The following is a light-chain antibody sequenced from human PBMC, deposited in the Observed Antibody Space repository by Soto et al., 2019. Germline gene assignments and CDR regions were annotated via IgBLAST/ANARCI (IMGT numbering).Light chain of an antibody. CDR3: CSFAGTYTPPYV. J-gene: IGLJ1*01. Sequence: QSVLTQPRSVSGSPGQSVTISCTGTSSDVGGYNYVSWYQHHPGIAPKLMIYDVSKRPSGVPDRFSGSKSGNTASLTISGLQAEDEADYYCCSFAGTYTPPYVFGTGTKLTVL. CDR1: SSDVGGYNY. CDR2: DVS. V-gene: IGLV2-11*01.